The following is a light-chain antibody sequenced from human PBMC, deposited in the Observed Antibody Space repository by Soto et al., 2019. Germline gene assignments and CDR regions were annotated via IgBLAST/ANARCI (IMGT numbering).Light chain of an antibody. CDR2: DVS. J-gene: IGKJ1*01. Sequence: DIQMTQSPSTLSASVGDRVTIPCRASQTINNRLAWYQQKPGKAPKLLIFDVSSLESGVPSRFSGSGSGTEFTLTISSLQPDDFATYYCQQYDSLWTMFGQGTKVEV. CDR1: QTINNR. V-gene: IGKV1-5*01. CDR3: QQYDSLWTM.